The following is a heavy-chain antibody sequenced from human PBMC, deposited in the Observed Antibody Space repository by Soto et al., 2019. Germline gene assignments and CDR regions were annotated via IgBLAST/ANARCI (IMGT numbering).Heavy chain of an antibody. CDR3: ARVKAQILSSGWYGGDDI. Sequence: EVQLLESGGGLVQPGGSLRLSCAASGFTFSTYAMSWVRQAPGKGLEWVATIRGSGGNTHYADSVKGRFTTSRDNSEXXXXXXXXXXXXEDTAVYYCARVKAQILSSGWYGGDDIWGHGTMVTVSS. CDR2: IRGSGGNT. CDR1: GFTFSTYA. J-gene: IGHJ3*02. D-gene: IGHD6-19*01. V-gene: IGHV3-23*01.